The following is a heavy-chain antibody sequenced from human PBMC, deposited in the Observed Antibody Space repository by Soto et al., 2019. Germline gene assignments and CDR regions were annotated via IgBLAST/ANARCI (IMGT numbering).Heavy chain of an antibody. V-gene: IGHV3-23*01. CDR2: ISGSGGST. CDR3: ANGEPITMVRGVRYYYYYGMDV. J-gene: IGHJ6*02. CDR1: GFTFSSYA. D-gene: IGHD3-10*01. Sequence: GGSLRLSCAASGFTFSSYAMSWVRQAPGKGLEWVSAISGSGGSTYYADSVKGRFTISRDNSKNTLYLQMNSLRAEDTAVYYCANGEPITMVRGVRYYYYYGMDVWGQGTTVTVSS.